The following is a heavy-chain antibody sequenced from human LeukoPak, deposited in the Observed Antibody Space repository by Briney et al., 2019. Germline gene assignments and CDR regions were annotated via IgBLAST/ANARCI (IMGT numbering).Heavy chain of an antibody. Sequence: GGSLRLSCAASGFTFSNYAMSWVHQAPGKGLEWVSVIYSGGSTYYADSVKGRFTISRDNSKNTLYLQMNSLRAEDTAVYYCARVDYGDYGFDYWGQGTLVTVSS. D-gene: IGHD4-17*01. V-gene: IGHV3-66*01. J-gene: IGHJ4*02. CDR2: IYSGGST. CDR1: GFTFSNYA. CDR3: ARVDYGDYGFDY.